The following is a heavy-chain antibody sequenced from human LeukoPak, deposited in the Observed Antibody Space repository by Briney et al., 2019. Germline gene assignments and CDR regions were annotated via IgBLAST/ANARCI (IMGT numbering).Heavy chain of an antibody. CDR2: INHSGST. Sequence: SETLSLTCAVYGGSFSGYYWSWIRQPPGKGLEWIGEINHSGSTKYNPSLKSRVTISVDTSKNQFSLKLSSVTAADTAVYYCARETGYCSGGSCYSSWFDPWGQGTLVTVSS. CDR3: ARETGYCSGGSCYSSWFDP. J-gene: IGHJ5*02. CDR1: GGSFSGYY. D-gene: IGHD2-15*01. V-gene: IGHV4-34*01.